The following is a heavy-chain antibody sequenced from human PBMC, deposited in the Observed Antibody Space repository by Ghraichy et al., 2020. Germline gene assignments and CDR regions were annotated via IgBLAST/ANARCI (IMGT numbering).Heavy chain of an antibody. Sequence: SETLSLTCIVSGDSISRYYWSWIRQSPGKALEWIGYIYHSGSTNYNPSLKSRVIISVNTSKNQFSLKLSSVTAADTAVYYCAKTSYYYDSAGYQYFFDYWGQGTLVTVSS. CDR2: IYHSGST. V-gene: IGHV4-59*01. J-gene: IGHJ4*02. CDR1: GDSISRYY. CDR3: AKTSYYYDSAGYQYFFDY. D-gene: IGHD3-22*01.